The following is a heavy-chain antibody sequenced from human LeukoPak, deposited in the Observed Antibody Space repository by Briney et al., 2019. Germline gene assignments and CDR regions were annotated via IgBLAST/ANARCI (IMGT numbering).Heavy chain of an antibody. CDR3: ARVPRNLAVAGTDDY. CDR2: IIPIFGTA. CDR1: GGTFSSYA. Sequence: SVKVSSKASGGTFSSYAISWVRQAPGQGLEWMGGIIPIFGTANYAQKFQGRVTITADESTSTAYMELSSLRSEDTAVYYCARVPRNLAVAGTDDYWGQGTLVTVSS. J-gene: IGHJ4*02. V-gene: IGHV1-69*01. D-gene: IGHD6-19*01.